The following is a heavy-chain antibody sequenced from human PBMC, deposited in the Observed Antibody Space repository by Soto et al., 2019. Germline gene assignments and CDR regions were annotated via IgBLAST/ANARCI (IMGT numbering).Heavy chain of an antibody. CDR1: GFSLTTSGVG. CDR2: IYWNDDK. J-gene: IGHJ3*01. Sequence: QNTLKESGPTLVKPTQTRTLTCTFSGFSLTTSGVGVGWNRQAPGNTLELHALIYWNDDKRYRPSLMSRLTPTKHTSKNQVVYTMTNMDPADTATYYCAYSCRGCGSCYYAFGVWGQGKMVTVFS. D-gene: IGHD3-22*01. CDR3: AYSCRGCGSCYYAFGV. V-gene: IGHV2-5*01.